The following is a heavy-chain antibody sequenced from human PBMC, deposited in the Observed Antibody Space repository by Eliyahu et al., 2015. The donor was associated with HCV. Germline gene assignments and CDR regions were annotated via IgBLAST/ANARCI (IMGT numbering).Heavy chain of an antibody. D-gene: IGHD1-1*01. Sequence: QLQLQESGPGLVRPSQTLSLTCTVSGGSISXGGXFRTWXRQHPGKGLEWIGYINYSGNTHYNPSLKSRLTISVDTSKNQFSLKLRSVTAADTAVYYCVRAGNWNDFDYWGQGSPVTVSS. V-gene: IGHV4-31*03. CDR3: VRAGNWNDFDY. CDR1: GGSISXGGXF. CDR2: INYSGNT. J-gene: IGHJ4*02.